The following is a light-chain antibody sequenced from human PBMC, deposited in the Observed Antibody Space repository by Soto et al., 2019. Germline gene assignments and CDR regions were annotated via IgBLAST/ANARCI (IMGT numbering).Light chain of an antibody. V-gene: IGLV2-14*03. CDR1: SSDIGAYNF. CDR3: SSGTTSTSMI. CDR2: DVN. J-gene: IGLJ2*01. Sequence: QSALTQPASVSGSPGQSITISCTGTSSDIGAYNFVSWYQQHPGKAPKLMLYDVNIRPSGVSNRFSDSKYGNTASLTVSGPQDEDEDDYYCSSGTTSTSMIFGGGTKVTVL.